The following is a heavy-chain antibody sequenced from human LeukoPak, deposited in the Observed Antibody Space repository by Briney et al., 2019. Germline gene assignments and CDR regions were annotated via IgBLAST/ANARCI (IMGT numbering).Heavy chain of an antibody. CDR1: GGSISSGSYY. J-gene: IGHJ6*03. D-gene: IGHD4-11*01. CDR2: IYTSGST. V-gene: IGHV4-61*02. CDR3: ARDGDYSRSPYYYYYYMDV. Sequence: SETLSLTCTVSGGSISSGSYYWSWIRQPAGKGLEWIGRIYTSGSTNYNPSLKSRVTISVDTSKNQFSLKLSSVTAADTAVYYCARDGDYSRSPYYYYYYMDVWGKGTTVTVSS.